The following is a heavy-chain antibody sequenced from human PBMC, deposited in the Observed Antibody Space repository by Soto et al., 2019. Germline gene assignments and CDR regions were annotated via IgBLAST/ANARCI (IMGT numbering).Heavy chain of an antibody. V-gene: IGHV1-18*01. CDR3: ARGVAGIQLWPPVDY. CDR1: GYTFTSYG. Sequence: ASVKVSCKASGYTFTSYGISWVRQAPGQGLEWMGWISAYNGNTNYAQKLQGRVTMTTDTSTSTAYMELRRLRSDDTAVYYCARGVAGIQLWPPVDYWGQGTLVTVYS. CDR2: ISAYNGNT. J-gene: IGHJ4*02. D-gene: IGHD5-18*01.